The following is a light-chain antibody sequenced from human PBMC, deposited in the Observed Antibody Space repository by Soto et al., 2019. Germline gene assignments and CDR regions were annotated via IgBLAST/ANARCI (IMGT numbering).Light chain of an antibody. J-gene: IGLJ1*01. CDR1: SSNIGSNT. CDR3: AAWDDSLNGLV. V-gene: IGLV1-44*01. CDR2: NNN. Sequence: QSVLTQPPSASGTPGQRVTISCSGSSSNIGSNTVNWYQQLPGTAPKLLIYNNNQRPSVVPDLFSGSKFGTSASLAISGLQSEDESYYYCAAWDDSLNGLVFGTGTKVTVL.